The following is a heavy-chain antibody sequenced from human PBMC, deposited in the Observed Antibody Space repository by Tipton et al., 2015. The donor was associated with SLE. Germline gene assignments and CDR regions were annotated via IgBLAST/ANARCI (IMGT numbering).Heavy chain of an antibody. Sequence: TLSLTCAVYGGSFSGYYWSWIRQPPGKGLEWIGEINHSGSTNYNPSLKSRVTISVDTSKNQFSLKLSSVTVADTAVYYCARDKYYYDSSGYYWYGMDVWGQGTTVTVSS. D-gene: IGHD3-22*01. CDR3: ARDKYYYDSSGYYWYGMDV. J-gene: IGHJ6*02. CDR1: GGSFSGYY. CDR2: INHSGST. V-gene: IGHV4-34*01.